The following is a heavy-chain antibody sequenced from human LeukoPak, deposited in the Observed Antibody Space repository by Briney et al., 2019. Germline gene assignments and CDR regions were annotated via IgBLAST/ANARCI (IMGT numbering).Heavy chain of an antibody. CDR3: AKGAFTIFGVVIMDFDY. Sequence: GGPLRLSCAASGFTFSSYAMSWVRQAPGKGLEWVSAISGSGGSTYYADSVKGRFTISRDNSKNTLYLRMNSLRAEDTAVYYCAKGAFTIFGVVIMDFDYWGQGTLVTVSS. D-gene: IGHD3-3*01. CDR1: GFTFSSYA. CDR2: ISGSGGST. V-gene: IGHV3-23*01. J-gene: IGHJ4*02.